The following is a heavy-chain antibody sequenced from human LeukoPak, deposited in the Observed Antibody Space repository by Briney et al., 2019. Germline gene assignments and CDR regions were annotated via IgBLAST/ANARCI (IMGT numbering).Heavy chain of an antibody. CDR2: IYYSGST. Sequence: SETLSLTCTVSGGSISSSSYYWGWLRQPPGKGLEWIGSIYYSGSTYYNPSLKCRVTISVDTSKTQFSLKLSSVTAADTAVYYCARLDAIKTASFDYWGQGTLVTVSS. CDR3: ARLDAIKTASFDY. CDR1: GGSISSSSYY. J-gene: IGHJ4*02. V-gene: IGHV4-39*01. D-gene: IGHD3-9*01.